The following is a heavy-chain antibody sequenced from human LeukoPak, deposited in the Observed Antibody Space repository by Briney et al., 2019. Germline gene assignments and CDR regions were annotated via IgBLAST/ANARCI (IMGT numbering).Heavy chain of an antibody. D-gene: IGHD3-22*01. Sequence: PGGSLRLSCAASGFTFTSNDMSWVRQAPGKGLEWVSAISGSRGSTYYADSVKGRFTISRDNTKNTLYLQMNSLRAEDTVVYYCAIHFYDSSARMDYWGQGTLVTVSS. J-gene: IGHJ4*02. CDR3: AIHFYDSSARMDY. CDR1: GFTFTSND. CDR2: ISGSRGST. V-gene: IGHV3-23*01.